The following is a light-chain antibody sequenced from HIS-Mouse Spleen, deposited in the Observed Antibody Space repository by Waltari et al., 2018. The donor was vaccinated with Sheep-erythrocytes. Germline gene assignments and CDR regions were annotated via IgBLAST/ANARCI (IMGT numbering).Light chain of an antibody. CDR1: SSDVGGYNY. CDR3: CSYAGSYNHV. J-gene: IGLJ1*01. Sequence: QSALTQPRSVSGSPGQSVTLSCTGTSSDVGGYNYVSWYQRHPGKAPKLMIYDVSKRPSGVPDRFSGSKSGNTASLTISGLQAEDEADYYCCSYAGSYNHVFATGTKVTVL. CDR2: DVS. V-gene: IGLV2-11*01.